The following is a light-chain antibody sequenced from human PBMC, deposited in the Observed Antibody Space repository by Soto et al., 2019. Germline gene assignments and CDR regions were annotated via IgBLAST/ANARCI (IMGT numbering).Light chain of an antibody. Sequence: QAVVTQPPSASGTPGQRVTISCSGSSSNIGSNYVFWYQQLPGTAPKLLIYRNNQRPSGVPDRFSGSKSGTSASLAISGLRSEDEADYYCAGWDVSLSAVLFGGGTKVTVL. CDR1: SSNIGSNY. CDR2: RNN. CDR3: AGWDVSLSAVL. J-gene: IGLJ3*02. V-gene: IGLV1-47*01.